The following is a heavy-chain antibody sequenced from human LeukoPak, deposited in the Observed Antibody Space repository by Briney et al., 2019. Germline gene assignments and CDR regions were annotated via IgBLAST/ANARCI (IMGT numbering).Heavy chain of an antibody. J-gene: IGHJ5*01. D-gene: IGHD3-10*01. CDR1: VFTFTNFG. V-gene: IGHV3-23*01. CDR3: TKGLGQFASAPDS. CDR2: IFGIGVTT. Sequence: GGSLRLSCAASVFTFTNFGMSWVRQAPGKGLEWVGSIFGIGVTTYYADSVKGQFIISRDNSQNRLFLQVSNLRVEDTAVYYCTKGLGQFASAPDSWGRGTLVTVSS.